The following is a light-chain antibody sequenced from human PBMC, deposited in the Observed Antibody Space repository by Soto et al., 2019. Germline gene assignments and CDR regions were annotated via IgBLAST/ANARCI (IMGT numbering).Light chain of an antibody. V-gene: IGLV2-14*03. J-gene: IGLJ2*01. CDR3: TSWTTSTTMI. CDR1: SSDIGAYNF. CDR2: DVN. Sequence: QSVLTHPASLSGSPGHSITIFCTGTSSDIGAYNFVSWYQQHPGKAPKLMLYDVNIRPSGVSNRFSGSKSGNTASLTISGLQAEDEADYYCTSWTTSTTMIFGGGTKVTVL.